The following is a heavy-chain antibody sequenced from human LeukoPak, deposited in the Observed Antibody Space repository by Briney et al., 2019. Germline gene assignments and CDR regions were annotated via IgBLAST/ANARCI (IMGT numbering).Heavy chain of an antibody. V-gene: IGHV1-18*01. CDR2: ISAYNGNT. CDR1: GYTFTSYG. Sequence: ASVKVSCKASGYTFTSYGISWVRQAPGQGLEWMGWISAYNGNTNYAQKLQGRVAMTTDTSTSTAYMELRSLRSDDTAVYYCARTLYRYSSGYDAFDIWGQGTMVTVSS. CDR3: ARTLYRYSSGYDAFDI. J-gene: IGHJ3*02. D-gene: IGHD6-19*01.